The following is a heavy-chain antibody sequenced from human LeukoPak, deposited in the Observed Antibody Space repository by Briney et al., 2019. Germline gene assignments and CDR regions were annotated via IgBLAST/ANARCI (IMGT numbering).Heavy chain of an antibody. CDR2: IYPGDSDT. CDR1: GYSFTSYW. D-gene: IGHD2-2*02. Sequence: GESLKISCKGSGYSFTSYWIGWVRQMPGKGLEWMGIIYPGDSDTRYSPSFQGQVTISADKSISTAYLQWSSLKASDTAMYYCARLRVPAAIPAWYFDCWGQGTLVTVSS. V-gene: IGHV5-51*01. CDR3: ARLRVPAAIPAWYFDC. J-gene: IGHJ4*02.